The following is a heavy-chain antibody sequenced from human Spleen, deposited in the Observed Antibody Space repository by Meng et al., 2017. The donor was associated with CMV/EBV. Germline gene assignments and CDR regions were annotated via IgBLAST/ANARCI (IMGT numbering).Heavy chain of an antibody. CDR1: GASVSSSSYD. Sequence: SGASVSSSSYDWAWIRQPPGKGLEWIATVYYSGSAYYNPSLKGRVTLSLDTPNNQHSLRLTSVTGADAAVYYCARGDVAATVGLWFDPWGQGTLVTVSS. J-gene: IGHJ5*02. D-gene: IGHD6-25*01. V-gene: IGHV4-39*07. CDR2: VYYSGSA. CDR3: ARGDVAATVGLWFDP.